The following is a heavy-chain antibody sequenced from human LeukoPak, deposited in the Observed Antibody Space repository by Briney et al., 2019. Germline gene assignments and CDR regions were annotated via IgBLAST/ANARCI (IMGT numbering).Heavy chain of an antibody. V-gene: IGHV5-51*01. CDR3: ARLLLYYDILTGYYNDSPVDY. CDR2: IYPGDSDT. Sequence: GESLKISCKGSGYSFTSYWIGWVRQMPGKGLEWMGIIYPGDSDTRYSPSFQGQVTISADKSISTAYLQWSSLKASDTAMYYCARLLLYYDILTGYYNDSPVDYWGQGTLVTVSS. J-gene: IGHJ4*02. D-gene: IGHD3-9*01. CDR1: GYSFTSYW.